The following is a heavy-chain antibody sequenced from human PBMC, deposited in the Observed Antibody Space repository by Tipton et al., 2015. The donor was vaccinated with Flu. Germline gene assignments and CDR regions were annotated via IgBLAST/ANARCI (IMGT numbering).Heavy chain of an antibody. CDR3: ARVEVGATKYYFDY. V-gene: IGHV4-38-2*01. CDR2: IYLSGST. D-gene: IGHD1-26*01. Sequence: TLSLTCAVSGYSISSGYYWGWIRQPPGKGLEWIGTIYLSGSTFYNPSLKSRVTISVDTSRNQFSLKLSSVTAADTAVYYCARVEVGATKYYFDYWGQGTLVTVSS. J-gene: IGHJ4*02. CDR1: GYSISSGYY.